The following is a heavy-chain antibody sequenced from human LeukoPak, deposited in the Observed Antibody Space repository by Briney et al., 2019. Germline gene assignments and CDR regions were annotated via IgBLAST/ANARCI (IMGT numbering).Heavy chain of an antibody. CDR1: GYTFTSYG. CDR3: ARDYCSGGSCYIHWFQNSGAFDY. D-gene: IGHD2-15*01. V-gene: IGHV1-18*01. Sequence: ASVKVSCKASGYTFTSYGISWVRQAPGQGLEWMGWISAYNGNTNYAQKLQGRVTMTTDTSTSTAYMELRSLRSDDTAVYYCARDYCSGGSCYIHWFQNSGAFDYWGQGTLVTVSS. J-gene: IGHJ4*02. CDR2: ISAYNGNT.